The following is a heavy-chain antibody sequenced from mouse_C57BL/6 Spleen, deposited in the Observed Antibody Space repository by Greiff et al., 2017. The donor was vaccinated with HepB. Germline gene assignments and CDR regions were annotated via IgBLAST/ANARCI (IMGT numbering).Heavy chain of an antibody. J-gene: IGHJ3*01. V-gene: IGHV5-16*01. CDR1: GFTFSDYY. CDR2: INYDGSST. Sequence: DVKLVESEGGLVQPGISMKLSCTASGFTFSDYYMAWVRQVPEKGLEWVANINYDGSSTYYLDSLKSRFIISRDNAKNILYLQMSSLKSEDTATYYCAREEGAWFAYWGQGTLVTVSA. CDR3: AREEGAWFAY.